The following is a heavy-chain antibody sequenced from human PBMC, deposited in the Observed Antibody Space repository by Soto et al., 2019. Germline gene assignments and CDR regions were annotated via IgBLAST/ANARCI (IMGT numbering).Heavy chain of an antibody. V-gene: IGHV4-59*08. Sequence: QVQLQESGPGLVKPSETLSLTCTVSGGSISSYYWSWIRQPPGKGLEWIGYIYYSGSTNYNPSLKRRVTISVDPSKHQFALKLSSVPAADTAVYYCARHNHYYGSGSGIDYWGQGTLVTVSS. CDR3: ARHNHYYGSGSGIDY. J-gene: IGHJ4*02. D-gene: IGHD3-10*01. CDR1: GGSISSYY. CDR2: IYYSGST.